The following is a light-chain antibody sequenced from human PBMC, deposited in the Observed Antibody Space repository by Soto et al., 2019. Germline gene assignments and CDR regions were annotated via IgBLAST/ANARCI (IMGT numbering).Light chain of an antibody. CDR2: WAS. CDR1: QSVLYSSNNKNY. V-gene: IGKV4-1*01. CDR3: QQYHSTPLT. Sequence: DIVMTQSPDSLAVSLGERATINCKSSQSVLYSSNNKNYLAWYQQKPGQPPKLLIYWASTRESGVSDRFSGSVSGTSFTVTLISLHAEDVSVYYRQQYHSTPLTFGGGTKVEIK. J-gene: IGKJ4*01.